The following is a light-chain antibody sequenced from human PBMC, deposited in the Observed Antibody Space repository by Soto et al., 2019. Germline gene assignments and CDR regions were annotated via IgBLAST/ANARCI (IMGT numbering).Light chain of an antibody. V-gene: IGKV1-5*02. CDR1: QSVSTR. J-gene: IGKJ1*01. CDR2: DAS. CDR3: QQYYSYPRT. Sequence: DIQMTQSPSSLSASVGDRVTIICRASQSVSTRLAWYQQKPGKAPKVLIYDASSWAGGVPSRFTGSGSGTDFTLTISCLQSEDFATYYCQQYYSYPRTFGQGTKVEIK.